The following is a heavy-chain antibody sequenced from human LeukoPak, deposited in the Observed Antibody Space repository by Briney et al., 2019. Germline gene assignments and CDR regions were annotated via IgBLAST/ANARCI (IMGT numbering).Heavy chain of an antibody. J-gene: IGHJ4*02. CDR1: GGSISSGDYY. D-gene: IGHD4-23*01. CDR2: IYYSGST. V-gene: IGHV4-30-4*01. Sequence: SETLSLTCTVSGGSISSGDYYWSWIRQPPGKGLEWIGYIYYSGSTYYNPSLKSRITISVDTSKNQFSLKLSSVTAADTAVYYCARDLLNEGNHLDYWGQGTLVTVSS. CDR3: ARDLLNEGNHLDY.